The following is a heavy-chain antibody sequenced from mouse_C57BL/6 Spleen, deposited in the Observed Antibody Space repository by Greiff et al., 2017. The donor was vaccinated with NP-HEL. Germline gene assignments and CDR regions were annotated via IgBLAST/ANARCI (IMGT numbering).Heavy chain of an antibody. J-gene: IGHJ1*03. CDR2: IDPETGGT. CDR1: GYTFTDYE. CDR3: TRKGDRDWYFDV. V-gene: IGHV1-15*01. Sequence: QVQLKESGAELVRPGASVTLSCKASGYTFTDYEMHWVKQTPVHGLEWIGAIDPETGGTAYNQKFKGKAILTADKSSSTAYMELRSLTSEDSAVYYCTRKGDRDWYFDVWGTGTTVTVSS.